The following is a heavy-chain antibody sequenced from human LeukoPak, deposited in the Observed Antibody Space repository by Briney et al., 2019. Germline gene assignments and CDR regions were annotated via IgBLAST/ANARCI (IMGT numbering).Heavy chain of an antibody. D-gene: IGHD6-19*01. Sequence: SETLSLTCAVYGGSLSGYYWSWIRQPPGKGLEWIGEINHSGSTNYNPSLKSRVTISVDTSKNQFSLKLSSVTAADTAVYYCARAGIAVAGLDYWGQGTLVTVSS. V-gene: IGHV4-34*01. CDR1: GGSLSGYY. CDR2: INHSGST. CDR3: ARAGIAVAGLDY. J-gene: IGHJ4*02.